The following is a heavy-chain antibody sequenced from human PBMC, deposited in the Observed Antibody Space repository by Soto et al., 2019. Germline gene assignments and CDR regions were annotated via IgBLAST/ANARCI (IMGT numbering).Heavy chain of an antibody. Sequence: EVQLVESGGGLVKPGGSLRLSCAASGFTFSNAWMSWVRQAPGKGLEWVGRIKSKTDGGTTDYAAPVKGRFTISRDDSKNTLYLQMNSLKTEDTAVYYCTTSDCGGDCGGLGIVDYWGQGTLVTVSS. D-gene: IGHD2-21*02. CDR2: IKSKTDGGTT. J-gene: IGHJ4*02. CDR1: GFTFSNAW. CDR3: TTSDCGGDCGGLGIVDY. V-gene: IGHV3-15*01.